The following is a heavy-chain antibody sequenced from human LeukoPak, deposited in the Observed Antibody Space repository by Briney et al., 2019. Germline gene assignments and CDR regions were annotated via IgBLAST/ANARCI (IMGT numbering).Heavy chain of an antibody. Sequence: SSVKVSCKASGGTFNSYAIRWVRQAPGQGLEWMGGIIPIFGAAHYAQQFQGRVTITADESTSTAYMELSSLRSEDTAVYYCARELSSHSSPSYWGQGTLVTVSS. CDR2: IIPIFGAA. CDR1: GGTFNSYA. CDR3: ARELSSHSSPSY. D-gene: IGHD6-6*01. V-gene: IGHV1-69*01. J-gene: IGHJ4*02.